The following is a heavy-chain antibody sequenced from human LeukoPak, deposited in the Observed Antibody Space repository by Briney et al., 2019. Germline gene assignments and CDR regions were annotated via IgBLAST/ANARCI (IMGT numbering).Heavy chain of an antibody. Sequence: TSQALSLTCAISGDSVSSNSAAWNWIRQSPSRGLEWLARTYYRSTWYNVYAVSVKSRITINPDTSKNQLSLQLNSVSPEDTAVYYCARDRTGSNWDKGRPDTFDIWGQGTMVTVSS. D-gene: IGHD1/OR15-1a*01. CDR1: GDSVSSNSAA. CDR2: TYYRSTWYN. V-gene: IGHV6-1*01. CDR3: ARDRTGSNWDKGRPDTFDI. J-gene: IGHJ3*02.